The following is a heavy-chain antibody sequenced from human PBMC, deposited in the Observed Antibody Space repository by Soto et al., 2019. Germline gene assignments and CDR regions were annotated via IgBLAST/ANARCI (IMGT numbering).Heavy chain of an antibody. D-gene: IGHD2-8*02. J-gene: IGHJ4*02. CDR3: ARDKITGLFDY. Sequence: SDTLSLTCAVYGGSFSGYSWTWIRQPPGTGLEWIGDINHSGSTNYNPSLKSRVTISVDTSKNQFSLKLTSVTAADTAVYYCARDKITGLFDYWGQGTLVTVS. CDR2: INHSGST. CDR1: GGSFSGYS. V-gene: IGHV4-34*01.